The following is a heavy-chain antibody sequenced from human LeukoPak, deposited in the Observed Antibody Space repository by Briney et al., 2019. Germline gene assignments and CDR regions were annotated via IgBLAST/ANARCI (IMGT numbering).Heavy chain of an antibody. Sequence: SETLSLTCTVSGGSISTNYWSWIRQPAGKGPEWIGRIYTSGSTNYNPSLKSRVTISVDTSKNQFSLKLSSVTAADTAVYYCARLHKGVNRAFDYWGQGTLVTVSS. V-gene: IGHV4-4*07. CDR1: GGSISTNY. CDR2: IYTSGST. J-gene: IGHJ4*02. D-gene: IGHD1-14*01. CDR3: ARLHKGVNRAFDY.